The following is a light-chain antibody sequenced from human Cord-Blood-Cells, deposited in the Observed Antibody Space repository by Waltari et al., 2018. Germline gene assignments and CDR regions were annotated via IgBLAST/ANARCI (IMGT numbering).Light chain of an antibody. CDR1: QSISSY. V-gene: IGKV1-39*01. CDR2: AAS. J-gene: IGKJ3*01. CDR3: QQSYSTPVT. Sequence: DIQMTQSPSSLSASVGDRVTITCRASQSISSYLNWYQQKPGNAPKLLIYAASSLQSGVPSRFSGSESGTDFTFTISSLQTEDFATYDCQQSYSTPVTFGPGPKVDIK.